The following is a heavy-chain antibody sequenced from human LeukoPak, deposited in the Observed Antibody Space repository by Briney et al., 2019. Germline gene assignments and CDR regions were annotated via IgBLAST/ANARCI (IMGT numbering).Heavy chain of an antibody. Sequence: GGSLRLSCAASGFTVSSNYMSRVRQAPGKGLEWVSSISSSSSYIYYADSVKGRFTISRDNSKNTLYLQMNSLRAEDTAVYYCAKAGGITIFGIVNPHFDYWGQGTLVTVSS. CDR2: ISSSSSYI. CDR1: GFTVSSNY. V-gene: IGHV3-21*04. J-gene: IGHJ4*02. CDR3: AKAGGITIFGIVNPHFDY. D-gene: IGHD3-3*01.